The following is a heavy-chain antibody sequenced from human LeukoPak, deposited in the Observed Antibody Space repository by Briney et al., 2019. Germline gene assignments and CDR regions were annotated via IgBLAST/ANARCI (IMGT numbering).Heavy chain of an antibody. CDR3: ARERRGYCSSTSCYAVDY. CDR2: INHSGST. V-gene: IGHV4-34*01. J-gene: IGHJ4*02. Sequence: PSETLSLTCAVYGGSFSGYYWSWIRQPPGKGLEWIGEINHSGSTNYNPSLKSRVTISVDTSKNQFSLKLSSVTAADTAVYYCARERRGYCSSTSCYAVDYWGRGTLVTVSS. CDR1: GGSFSGYY. D-gene: IGHD2-2*01.